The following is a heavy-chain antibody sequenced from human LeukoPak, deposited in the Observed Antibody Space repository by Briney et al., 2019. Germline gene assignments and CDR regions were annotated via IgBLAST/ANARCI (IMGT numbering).Heavy chain of an antibody. CDR3: AKVGLPTYYYYYMDV. J-gene: IGHJ6*03. CDR1: GFTFSSYA. Sequence: GGSLRLSCAASGFTFSSYAMSWVRQAPGKGLEWVSGISWNSGSIGYADSVKGRFTISRDNAKNSLYLQMNSLRAEDTALYYCAKVGLPTYYYYYMDVWGKGTTVTISS. V-gene: IGHV3-9*01. D-gene: IGHD2-21*02. CDR2: ISWNSGSI.